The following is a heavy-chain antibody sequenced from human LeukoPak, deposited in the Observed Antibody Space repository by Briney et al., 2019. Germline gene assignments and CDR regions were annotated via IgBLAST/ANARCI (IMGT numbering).Heavy chain of an antibody. CDR3: AREGYSSSTSYYYYMDV. V-gene: IGHV3-7*01. CDR1: GFTFSSYW. J-gene: IGHJ6*03. D-gene: IGHD6-13*01. CDR2: IKQDGSEK. Sequence: QPGGSLRLSCAASGFTFSSYWMSWVRQAPGKGLEWVANIKQDGSEKYYVDSVKGRFTISRDNAKNSLYLQMNSLRAEDTAVYYCAREGYSSSTSYYYYMDVWGKGTTVTVSS.